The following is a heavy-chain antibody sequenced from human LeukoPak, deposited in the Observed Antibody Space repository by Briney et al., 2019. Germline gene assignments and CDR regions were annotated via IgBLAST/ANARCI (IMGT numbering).Heavy chain of an antibody. Sequence: PGGSLRLSCVASGFSFSSYVMNWVRQAPGTGLEWVSAISGNGGSTYYADSVKGRFTISRDNSKNTLSLQMNSLRAEDTAIYYCARDNFESSNSYVSDYWGQGTLVTVSS. CDR3: ARDNFESSNSYVSDY. CDR1: GFSFSSYV. V-gene: IGHV3-23*01. J-gene: IGHJ4*02. CDR2: ISGNGGST. D-gene: IGHD3-22*01.